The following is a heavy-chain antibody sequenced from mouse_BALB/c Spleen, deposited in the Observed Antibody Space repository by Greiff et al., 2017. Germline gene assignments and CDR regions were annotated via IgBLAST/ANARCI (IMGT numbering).Heavy chain of an antibody. CDR2: ISSGSSTI. D-gene: IGHD2-4*01. V-gene: IGHV5-17*02. CDR3: ARSPPAMITTVWYFDV. J-gene: IGHJ1*01. CDR1: GFTFSSFG. Sequence: EVQVVESGGGLVQPGGSRKLSCAASGFTFSSFGMHWVRQAPEKGLEWVAYISSGSSTIYYADTVKGRFTISRDNPKNTLFLQMTSLRSEDTAMYYCARSPPAMITTVWYFDVWGAGTTVTVSS.